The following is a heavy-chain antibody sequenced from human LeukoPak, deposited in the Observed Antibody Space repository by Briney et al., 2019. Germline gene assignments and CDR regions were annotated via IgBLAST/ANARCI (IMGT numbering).Heavy chain of an antibody. J-gene: IGHJ4*02. V-gene: IGHV3-21*01. CDR1: GFTFSSYS. CDR2: ISSSSSYI. D-gene: IGHD6-13*01. Sequence: GGSLRLSCAASGFTFSSYSMNWVRQAPGKGLEWVSSISSSSSYIYYADSVKGRFTISRDNAKNSLYLQMNSLRAEDTAVYYCARERVSGGYFDYWGQGTLVTVSS. CDR3: ARERVSGGYFDY.